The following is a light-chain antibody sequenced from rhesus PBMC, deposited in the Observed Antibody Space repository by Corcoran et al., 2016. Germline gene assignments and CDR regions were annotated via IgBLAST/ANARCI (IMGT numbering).Light chain of an antibody. Sequence: EVVMTQSPATLAVSPGERATLSCRTSQSISGSLAWYQYKPGQAPRLRLYGASTRATYIPDRFSGSGSGTAVTLTISSLEPGVVWVYFCLQSSNWPYTFGQGTKVEIK. CDR1: QSISGS. V-gene: IGKV3-24*04. CDR3: LQSSNWPYT. J-gene: IGKJ2*01. CDR2: GAS.